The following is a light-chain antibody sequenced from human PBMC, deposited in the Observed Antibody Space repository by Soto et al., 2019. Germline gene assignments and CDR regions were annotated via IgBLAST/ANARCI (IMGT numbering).Light chain of an antibody. V-gene: IGKV2-28*01. Sequence: DIVMTQSPLSLPVTPGEPASISCRSSQNLLHSNGNNYLDWYLQKPGRSPQLPIYLGSYRASGVPDRFRGSGSGTDFTLEISRVEAEDVGVYYCMQTLRKPLTFGGGTKVA. CDR3: MQTLRKPLT. CDR1: QNLLHSNGNNY. CDR2: LGS. J-gene: IGKJ4*01.